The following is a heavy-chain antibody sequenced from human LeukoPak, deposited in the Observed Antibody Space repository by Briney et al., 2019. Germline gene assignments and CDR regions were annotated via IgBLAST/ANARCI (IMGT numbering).Heavy chain of an antibody. J-gene: IGHJ6*03. D-gene: IGHD2-15*01. CDR2: IGGSNYYRGST. CDR3: ARVGRYCSGGSCFANYYYYYMDV. CDR1: GASISSSAYY. Sequence: SETLSLTCTVSGASISSSAYYWGWIRQPPGKGLEWIGSIGGSNYYRGSTYYNPSLKSRVTIHVDTSKNQFSLKLSSVTAADTAVYYCARVGRYCSGGSCFANYYYYYMDVWGKGTTVTVSS. V-gene: IGHV4-39*07.